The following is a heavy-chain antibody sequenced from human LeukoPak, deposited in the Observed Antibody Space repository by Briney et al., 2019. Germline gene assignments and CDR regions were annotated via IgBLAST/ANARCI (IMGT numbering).Heavy chain of an antibody. CDR2: IYSGGST. Sequence: GGSLRLSCAASGFTVSSNYMSWVRQAPGKGREGVSVIYSGGSTYYADSVKGRFTISRDSSKNTLYLQMNSLRAEDTAVYYCARWRLRSGDAFDNWGQGTMVTVSS. J-gene: IGHJ3*02. V-gene: IGHV3-53*01. D-gene: IGHD3-10*01. CDR1: GFTVSSNY. CDR3: ARWRLRSGDAFDN.